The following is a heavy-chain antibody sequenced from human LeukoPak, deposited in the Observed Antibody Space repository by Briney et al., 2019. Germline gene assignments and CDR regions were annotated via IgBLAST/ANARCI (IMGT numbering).Heavy chain of an antibody. V-gene: IGHV3-66*01. Sequence: PGGSLRLSCAASGFTVSSNYMSWVRQAPGKGLEWVSVIYSGGSTYYADSVKGRFTISRDNSKNTLYLQMNSLRAEDTAVYYCARDEYYDYVWGSYRADQLIDYWGQGTLVTVSS. D-gene: IGHD3-16*02. CDR3: ARDEYYDYVWGSYRADQLIDY. CDR1: GFTVSSNY. CDR2: IYSGGST. J-gene: IGHJ4*02.